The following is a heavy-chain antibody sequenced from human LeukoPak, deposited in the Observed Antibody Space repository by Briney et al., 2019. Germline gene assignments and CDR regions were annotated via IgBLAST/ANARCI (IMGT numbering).Heavy chain of an antibody. CDR2: IKQDGSEK. CDR1: GFTFSSYW. CDR3: ASGWFRELPEN. V-gene: IGHV3-7*01. Sequence: GGSLRLSCAASGFTFSSYWMSWVRQAPGKGLEWVANIKQDGSEKYYVDSVKGRFTISRDNAKNSLYLQMNSLRAEDTAVYYCASGWFRELPENWGQGTPVTVSS. D-gene: IGHD3-10*01. J-gene: IGHJ4*02.